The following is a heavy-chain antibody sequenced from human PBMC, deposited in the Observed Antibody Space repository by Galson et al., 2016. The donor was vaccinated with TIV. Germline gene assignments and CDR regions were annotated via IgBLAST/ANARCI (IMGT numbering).Heavy chain of an antibody. J-gene: IGHJ6*03. Sequence: SVKVSCKASGYTFTSYDINWVRQATGQGLEWMGWMNPNSGNTGYAQKFRGRVTMTRNTSVRTAYMELSSLRSEGTAVYYCARSGDYMDVCGKGTTVTVSS. V-gene: IGHV1-8*02. D-gene: IGHD4-17*01. CDR2: MNPNSGNT. CDR1: GYTFTSYD. CDR3: ARSGDYMDV.